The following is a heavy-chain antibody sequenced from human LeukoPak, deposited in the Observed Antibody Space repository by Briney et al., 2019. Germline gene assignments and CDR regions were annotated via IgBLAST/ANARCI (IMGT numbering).Heavy chain of an antibody. Sequence: PGGSLRLSCAASGFIFSSFGMHWVRQAPGKGLEWVAFIHYDGSNTYNGDSVKGRFTISRDNSKNTLYLQMNSLRAEDTAVYYCAKGGKIVGSGTVFDYWGQGTLVTVSS. J-gene: IGHJ4*02. CDR3: AKGGKIVGSGTVFDY. CDR1: GFIFSSFG. CDR2: IHYDGSNT. D-gene: IGHD1-26*01. V-gene: IGHV3-30*02.